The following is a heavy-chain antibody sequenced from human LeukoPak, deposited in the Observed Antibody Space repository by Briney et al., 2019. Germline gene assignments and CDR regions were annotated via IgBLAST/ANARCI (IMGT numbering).Heavy chain of an antibody. J-gene: IGHJ5*02. V-gene: IGHV3-23*01. Sequence: GGSLRLSCAASGFPFSTYDMSWVRQAPGKGLEWVSVISGSGDNTYYADSVKGRFTISRDNSKNTVYLQMNSLIVEGTAVYSCAKDPRYGANAWGQGTLVTVSS. CDR1: GFPFSTYD. D-gene: IGHD4-23*01. CDR2: ISGSGDNT. CDR3: AKDPRYGANA.